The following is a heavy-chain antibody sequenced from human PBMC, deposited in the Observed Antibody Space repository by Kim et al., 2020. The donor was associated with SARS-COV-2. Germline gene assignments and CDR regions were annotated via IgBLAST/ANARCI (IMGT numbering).Heavy chain of an antibody. Sequence: SETLSLTCTVSGGSISSYYWSWIRQPPGKGLEWIGYIYYSGSTNYNPSLKSRVTISVDTSKNQFSLKLSSVTAADTAVYYCARDRRYSGSSYYYYYGMDVWGQGTTVTVSS. J-gene: IGHJ6*02. D-gene: IGHD1-26*01. CDR3: ARDRRYSGSSYYYYYGMDV. V-gene: IGHV4-59*01. CDR1: GGSISSYY. CDR2: IYYSGST.